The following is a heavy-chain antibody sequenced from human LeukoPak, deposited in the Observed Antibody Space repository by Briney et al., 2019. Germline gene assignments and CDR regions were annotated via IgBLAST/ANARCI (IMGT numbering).Heavy chain of an antibody. CDR3: AKGEAYCGGDCYPD. CDR2: VSGGSAGST. Sequence: GGTLRLSCAASGFTFSTYAMSWVCQAPGKGLEWVSSVSGGSAGSTYYADSVKGRFTISRDSSKNTLYLQMKSLRAEDTAVYYCAKGEAYCGGDCYPDWGQGTLVTVSS. J-gene: IGHJ4*02. D-gene: IGHD2-21*02. CDR1: GFTFSTYA. V-gene: IGHV3-23*01.